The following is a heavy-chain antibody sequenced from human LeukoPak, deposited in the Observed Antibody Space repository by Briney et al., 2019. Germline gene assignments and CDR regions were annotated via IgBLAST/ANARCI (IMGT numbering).Heavy chain of an antibody. Sequence: ASVKVSCKASGYTFTGYYMHWVRQAPGQGLEWMGRINPNSGGTNYAQKLQGRVTMTRDTSISTAYMELSRLRSDDTAVYYCAREKNDHEQYYYYMDVWGKGTTVTVSS. CDR2: INPNSGGT. V-gene: IGHV1-2*06. J-gene: IGHJ6*03. D-gene: IGHD3-16*01. CDR3: AREKNDHEQYYYYMDV. CDR1: GYTFTGYY.